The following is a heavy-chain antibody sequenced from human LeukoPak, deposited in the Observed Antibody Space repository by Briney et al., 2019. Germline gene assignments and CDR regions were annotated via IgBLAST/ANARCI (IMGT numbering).Heavy chain of an antibody. J-gene: IGHJ4*02. CDR3: ARVLDHYDSSGYYPYYFDY. D-gene: IGHD3-22*01. Sequence: PSETLSLTCTVSGGSISSSSYYWGWIRQPPGKGLEWIGSIYYSGSTYYNPSLKSRVTISVDTSKNQFSLKLSSVTAADTAVYYCARVLDHYDSSGYYPYYFDYWGQGTLVTVSS. CDR2: IYYSGST. CDR1: GGSISSSSYY. V-gene: IGHV4-39*07.